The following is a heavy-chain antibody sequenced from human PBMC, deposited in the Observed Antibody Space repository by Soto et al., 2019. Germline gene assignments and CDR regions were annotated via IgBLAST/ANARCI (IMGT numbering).Heavy chain of an antibody. Sequence: SETLSLTCTVSGGSISSYYWSWIRQPPGKGLEWIGYIYYGGITYYNPSLKSRITISVDTSKNQFSLKLSSATAADTAMYYCARDKITGLFDYWGQGTLVTVSS. J-gene: IGHJ4*02. CDR1: GGSISSYY. CDR3: ARDKITGLFDY. V-gene: IGHV4-59*12. D-gene: IGHD2-8*02. CDR2: IYYGGIT.